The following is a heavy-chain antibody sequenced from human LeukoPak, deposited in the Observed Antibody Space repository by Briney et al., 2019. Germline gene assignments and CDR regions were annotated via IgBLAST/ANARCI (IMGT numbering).Heavy chain of an antibody. Sequence: SVKVSCKASGGTFSSYAISWVRQAPGQGLEWMGRIIPILGIANYAQKFQGRVTITADKSTSTAYMELSSLRSEDTAVYYCATAKQWLAGFRAFDIWGQGTMVTVSS. V-gene: IGHV1-69*04. D-gene: IGHD6-19*01. J-gene: IGHJ3*02. CDR1: GGTFSSYA. CDR3: ATAKQWLAGFRAFDI. CDR2: IIPILGIA.